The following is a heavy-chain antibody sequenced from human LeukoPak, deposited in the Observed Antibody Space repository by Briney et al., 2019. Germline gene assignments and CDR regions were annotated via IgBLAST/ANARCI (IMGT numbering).Heavy chain of an antibody. D-gene: IGHD1-26*01. CDR3: ARGSSVGGTTFYSY. J-gene: IGHJ4*02. Sequence: SESLSLTCAVSGGSISSGQYYWTWIRQPAGKGLEWIGCVDTSGRTNYNPSVKSRVTMSLDTSKNQYSVNLTSVTAADTAIYYCARGSSVGGTTFYSYWGQGTLVSVSS. CDR1: GGSISSGQYY. CDR2: VDTSGRT. V-gene: IGHV4-61*02.